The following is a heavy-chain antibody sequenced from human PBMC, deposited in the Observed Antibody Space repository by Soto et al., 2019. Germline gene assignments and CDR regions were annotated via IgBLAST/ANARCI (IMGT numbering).Heavy chain of an antibody. CDR1: GGSISSSSYY. Sequence: LSLTCTVSGGSISSSSYYWGWIRQPPGKGLEWIGSIYYSGSTYYNPSLKSRVTISVDTSKNQFSLKLSSVTAADTAVYYCAREGGGYCGGGSWYVDYWGQGTLVTVSS. CDR3: AREGGGYCGGGSWYVDY. CDR2: IYYSGST. J-gene: IGHJ4*02. V-gene: IGHV4-39*02. D-gene: IGHD2-15*01.